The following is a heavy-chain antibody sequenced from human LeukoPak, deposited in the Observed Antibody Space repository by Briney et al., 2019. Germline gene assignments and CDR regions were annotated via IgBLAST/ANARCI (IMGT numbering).Heavy chain of an antibody. CDR2: IKQDGSEK. V-gene: IGHV3-7*01. CDR3: AREVRGSGSHAPPQLDY. J-gene: IGHJ4*02. Sequence: PGGSLRLSCAASGFTFSNYWMTWVRQAPGKGLEWVANIKQDGSEKYYVDSVKGRCTISRDNAKNSLYLQMNSLRAEDTAVYFCAREVRGSGSHAPPQLDYWGQGTLVTVSS. CDR1: GFTFSNYW. D-gene: IGHD1-26*01.